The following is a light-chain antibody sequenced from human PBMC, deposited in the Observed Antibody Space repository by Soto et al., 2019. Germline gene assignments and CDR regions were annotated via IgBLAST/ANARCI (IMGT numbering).Light chain of an antibody. J-gene: IGLJ1*01. Sequence: QSALTQPPSVSAAPGQKVTISCSGSSSNIGKNYVSWYQQLPGTAPKLLIYENNKRPSGIPDRFSGSKSGTSATLGITGLQTGDEAEYYCGAWDSSLRAVDVFGTGTKLTVL. CDR1: SSNIGKNY. CDR2: ENN. V-gene: IGLV1-51*02. CDR3: GAWDSSLRAVDV.